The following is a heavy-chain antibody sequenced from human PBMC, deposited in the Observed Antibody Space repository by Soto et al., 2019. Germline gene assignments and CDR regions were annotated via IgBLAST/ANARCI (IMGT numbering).Heavy chain of an antibody. CDR1: GFTFRRYW. CDR2: IKQDGSEK. Sequence: GGSLRLSCAASGFTFRRYWMSWVRQAPGKGLEKVANIKQDGSEKYYVDSVKGRFTISRDNAKNSLYLQMNSLRAEDTAVYYCARDWASVLDTIFGVARPYSHYYMAACGKATRITVSS. V-gene: IGHV3-7*01. CDR3: ARDWASVLDTIFGVARPYSHYYMAA. J-gene: IGHJ6*03. D-gene: IGHD3-3*01.